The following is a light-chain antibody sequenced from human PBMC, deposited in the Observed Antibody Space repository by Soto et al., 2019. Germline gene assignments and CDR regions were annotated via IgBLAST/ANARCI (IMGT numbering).Light chain of an antibody. CDR3: QSYDSSLSDVV. CDR2: GNS. CDR1: SSNIGAGYD. J-gene: IGLJ2*01. Sequence: QSVLTQPPSVSGAPGQRVTISCTGSSSNIGAGYDVHWYQQLPGTAPKLLIYGNSNRPSGVPDRFSGSKSGTSASLAITGLQAEDEADYYCQSYDSSLSDVVFXGGTKVTVL. V-gene: IGLV1-40*01.